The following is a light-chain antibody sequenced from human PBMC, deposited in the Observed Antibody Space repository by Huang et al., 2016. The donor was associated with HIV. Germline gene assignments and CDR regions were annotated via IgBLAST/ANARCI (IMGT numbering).Light chain of an antibody. V-gene: IGKV3-15*01. CDR1: QRVGSN. J-gene: IGKJ1*01. Sequence: EIVMTQSPATLSVSPVERATLSCRASQRVGSNLAWYQQAPGQAPRLLIYGASTRATGIPARFSGGGSGTEFTLTITGLQSEDFAVYYCQQSNNWPWTFGQGTKVEIK. CDR3: QQSNNWPWT. CDR2: GAS.